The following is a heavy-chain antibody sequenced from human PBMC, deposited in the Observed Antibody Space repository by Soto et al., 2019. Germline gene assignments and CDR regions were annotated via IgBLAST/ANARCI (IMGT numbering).Heavy chain of an antibody. V-gene: IGHV1-3*01. J-gene: IGHJ4*02. D-gene: IGHD3-22*01. CDR1: GYTFTSYA. CDR2: INAGNGHT. CDR3: ARSSGFYYVDY. Sequence: GASVKVSCKASGYTFTSYAMHWVRRAPGQRLEWMGWINAGNGHTKYSQKFQGRVTITRDTSASTAYMELTNLRSEDTAVYYCARSSGFYYVDYWGQGTLVTVSS.